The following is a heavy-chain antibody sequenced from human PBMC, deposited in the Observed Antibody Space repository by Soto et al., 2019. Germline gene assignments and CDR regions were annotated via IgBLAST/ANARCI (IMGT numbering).Heavy chain of an antibody. J-gene: IGHJ4*02. CDR3: AKDQGSSWYEIDY. CDR1: GFTFSNYA. Sequence: EVQLLESGGGLVQPGGSLRLSCAASGFTFSNYAVTWVRQAPGKGLEWVSTISGSGGSTYYADSVKGRFTISRDNSKHTLYLQMNSLRAADTAVYYCAKDQGSSWYEIDYWGQGTLVTVSS. CDR2: ISGSGGST. D-gene: IGHD6-13*01. V-gene: IGHV3-23*01.